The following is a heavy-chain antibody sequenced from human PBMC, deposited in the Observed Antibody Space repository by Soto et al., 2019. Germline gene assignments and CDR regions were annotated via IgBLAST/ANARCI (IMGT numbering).Heavy chain of an antibody. D-gene: IGHD3-3*01. Sequence: SETLSLTCTVSGGSISSGGYYWSWIRQHPGKGLEWIGYIYYSGSTYYNPSLKSRVTISVDTSKNQFSLKLSSVTTADTAVYYCARTPLYYDFWSGFDYWGQGTLVTVSS. J-gene: IGHJ4*02. CDR2: IYYSGST. CDR3: ARTPLYYDFWSGFDY. CDR1: GGSISSGGYY. V-gene: IGHV4-31*03.